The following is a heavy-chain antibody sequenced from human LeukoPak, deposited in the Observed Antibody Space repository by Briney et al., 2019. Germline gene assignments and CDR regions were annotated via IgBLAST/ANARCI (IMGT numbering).Heavy chain of an antibody. Sequence: GGSLRLSCAASGFTFSNYGMHWVRQAPGEGLEWVAVIWYDGSNKYYADSVKGRFTISRDNSKNTLYLQMNSLRAEDTAVYYCAKDSRGYFDYWGQGTLVTVSS. CDR2: IWYDGSNK. V-gene: IGHV3-33*06. CDR1: GFTFSNYG. CDR3: AKDSRGYFDY. J-gene: IGHJ4*02. D-gene: IGHD3-10*01.